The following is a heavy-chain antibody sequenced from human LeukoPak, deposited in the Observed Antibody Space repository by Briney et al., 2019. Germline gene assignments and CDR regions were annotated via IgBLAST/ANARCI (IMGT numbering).Heavy chain of an antibody. CDR2: TYYRSKWYN. CDR3: ARDSLTYSSGWSPIYYYYYGMDV. V-gene: IGHV6-1*01. Sequence: SQTLSLTCAISGDSVSSNSAAWNWIRQSPSRGLEWLVRTYYRSKWYNDYAVSVKSRITINPDTSKNQFSLQLNSVTPEDTAVYYCARDSLTYSSGWSPIYYYYYGMDVWGQGTTVTVSS. J-gene: IGHJ6*02. D-gene: IGHD6-19*01. CDR1: GDSVSSNSAA.